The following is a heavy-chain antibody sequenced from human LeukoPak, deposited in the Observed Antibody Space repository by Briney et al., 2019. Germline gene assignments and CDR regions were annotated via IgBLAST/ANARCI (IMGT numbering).Heavy chain of an antibody. CDR2: INHSGSP. Sequence: GSLRLSCAASGFTFSSYWMHWVRQPPGKGLEWIGEINHSGSPNYNPSLKSRVTISIDTSKNQFSLKLSPVTAADTAVYYCARDLSDYYGSGSYRPIDAFDIWGQGTMVTVSS. CDR1: GFTFSSYW. CDR3: ARDLSDYYGSGSYRPIDAFDI. D-gene: IGHD3-10*01. J-gene: IGHJ3*02. V-gene: IGHV4-34*01.